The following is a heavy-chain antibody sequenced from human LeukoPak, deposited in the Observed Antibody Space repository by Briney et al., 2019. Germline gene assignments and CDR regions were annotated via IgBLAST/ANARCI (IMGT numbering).Heavy chain of an antibody. V-gene: IGHV3-23*01. J-gene: IGHJ4*02. CDR2: ISGSGDST. D-gene: IGHD3-10*01. CDR1: GFTLSSYW. Sequence: GGSLRLSCSASGFTLSSYWMHWVRQAPGKGLEWVSAISGSGDSTYYADSVKGRLTISRDNSKNTLYLQMNSLRAEDTAVYYCAKDRGIISDYWGQGTLVTVSS. CDR3: AKDRGIISDY.